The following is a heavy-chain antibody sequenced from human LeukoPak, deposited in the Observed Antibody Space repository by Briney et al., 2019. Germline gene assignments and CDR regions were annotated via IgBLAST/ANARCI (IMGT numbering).Heavy chain of an antibody. Sequence: GGSLRLSCAASGFSFRSYAMHWVRQAPGKGLEWVAVMWYDKSDTYYADSVKGRFTVSRDNSKKTLYLQMQSVRAEDTAIYYCARGGGTFPEQNFDSWGQGTLVTVSS. CDR2: MWYDKSDT. V-gene: IGHV3-33*01. D-gene: IGHD1-26*01. J-gene: IGHJ4*02. CDR1: GFSFRSYA. CDR3: ARGGGTFPEQNFDS.